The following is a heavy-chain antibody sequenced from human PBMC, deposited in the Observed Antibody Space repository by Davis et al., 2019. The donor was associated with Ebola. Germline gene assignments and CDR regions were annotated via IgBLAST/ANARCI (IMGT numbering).Heavy chain of an antibody. J-gene: IGHJ4*02. CDR2: ISATGVDK. V-gene: IGHV3-23*01. D-gene: IGHD2-8*01. Sequence: PGGSLRLSCAASGFTFSNYAMSWVRQAPGGGLEWVAGISATGVDKKYADSVRGRFSISRDDSKNTLYLQMDSLRVEDTAVFYCAEGGTNNFLGANWGQGTLVTVSS. CDR3: AEGGTNNFLGAN. CDR1: GFTFSNYA.